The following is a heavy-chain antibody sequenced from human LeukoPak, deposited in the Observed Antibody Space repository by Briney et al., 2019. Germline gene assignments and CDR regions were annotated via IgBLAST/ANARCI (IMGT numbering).Heavy chain of an antibody. V-gene: IGHV3-23*01. CDR3: ARGADSSSPFDY. Sequence: GGSLRLSCAASGFTFSSYAMSWVRQGPGRGLEWVSAISGSGGSIYYADSVKGRFTISRDNSKNTLYLQMNSLRAEDTAVYYCARGADSSSPFDYWGQGTLVTVSS. J-gene: IGHJ4*02. CDR1: GFTFSSYA. CDR2: ISGSGGSI. D-gene: IGHD6-13*01.